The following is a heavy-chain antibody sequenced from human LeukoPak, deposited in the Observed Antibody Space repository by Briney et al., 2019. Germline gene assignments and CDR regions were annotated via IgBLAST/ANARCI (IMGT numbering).Heavy chain of an antibody. CDR1: GFTFSSYW. D-gene: IGHD4-17*01. CDR3: ARAGGSTVSHSDY. CDR2: INSDGSST. V-gene: IGHV3-74*01. Sequence: PGGSLRLSCAASGFTFSSYWMHWVRQAPGKGLVWVSRINSDGSSTSYADSVKGRFTISKDNAKNSLYLQMNSLRAEDTAVYYCARAGGSTVSHSDYWGQGTLVTVSS. J-gene: IGHJ4*02.